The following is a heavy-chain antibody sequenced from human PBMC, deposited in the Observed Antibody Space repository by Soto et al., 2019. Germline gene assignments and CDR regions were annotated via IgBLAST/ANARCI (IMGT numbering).Heavy chain of an antibody. Sequence: ASVKVSCKASGYTFTSYGISWVRQAPGQGLEWMGWISAYNGNTNYAQKLQGRVTMTTDTSTSTAYMELRSLRSDDTAVYYCARDLEYVSRGPYYFDYWGQGTLVTVSS. V-gene: IGHV1-18*01. CDR2: ISAYNGNT. CDR1: GYTFTSYG. D-gene: IGHD3-3*01. CDR3: ARDLEYVSRGPYYFDY. J-gene: IGHJ4*02.